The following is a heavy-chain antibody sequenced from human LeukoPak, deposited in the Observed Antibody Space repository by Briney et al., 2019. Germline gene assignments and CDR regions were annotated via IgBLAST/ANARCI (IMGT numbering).Heavy chain of an antibody. CDR3: ASSVGYNKAGYYYYMDF. CDR2: INPKSGGT. D-gene: IGHD5-24*01. J-gene: IGHJ6*03. V-gene: IGHV1-2*02. CDR1: GYSFTGCY. Sequence: ASVKVSCKASGYSFTGCYMHWVRQAPGQGLEWMGWINPKSGGTNYAQKFQGRVTMTWDTSISTAYMELNSLRSDDTAVYYCASSVGYNKAGYYYYMDFWGKGTTVTVSS.